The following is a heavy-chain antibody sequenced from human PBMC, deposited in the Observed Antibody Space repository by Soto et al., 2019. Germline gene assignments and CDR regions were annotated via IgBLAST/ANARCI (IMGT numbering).Heavy chain of an antibody. CDR2: IWFDGSNK. J-gene: IGHJ4*02. D-gene: IGHD6-13*01. CDR3: VRGASDSSHWGIDH. V-gene: IGHV3-33*01. Sequence: QVQLVESGGGVVQPGRSLRLSCAASGFTFSNFGMHWVRQAPGKGLEWVAVIWFDGSNKYYADSVKGRFTISRNNSENMLYLQVNSLTGDDTALDYCVRGASDSSHWGIDHWGQGTLVTVSS. CDR1: GFTFSNFG.